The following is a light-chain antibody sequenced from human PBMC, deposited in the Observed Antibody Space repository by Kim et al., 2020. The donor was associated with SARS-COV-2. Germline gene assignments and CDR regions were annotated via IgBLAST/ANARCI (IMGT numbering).Light chain of an antibody. Sequence: ASVGDRVTITCRASQRIYSYLNWYQQKPGKAPKLLIYAASSLQGGVPSRFSGSGSGTDFTLTISSLQPEDFATYYCQQSYSTLFTFGPGTKVDIK. CDR2: AAS. V-gene: IGKV1-39*01. J-gene: IGKJ3*01. CDR1: QRIYSY. CDR3: QQSYSTLFT.